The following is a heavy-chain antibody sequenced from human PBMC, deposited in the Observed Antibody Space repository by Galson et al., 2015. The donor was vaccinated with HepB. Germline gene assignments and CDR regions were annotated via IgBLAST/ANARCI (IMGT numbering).Heavy chain of an antibody. J-gene: IGHJ6*03. CDR2: ISFNGGKK. CDR1: GFTFKNSP. Sequence: SLRLSCAASGFTFKNSPIHWVRQAPGKGLEWLAVISFNGGKKYYADSVKGRFTISRDNSKNTLYMQMNSLRVEDTGVYYCARDGICGGDCRYYYMDVWGKGTTVTVSS. V-gene: IGHV3-30-3*01. CDR3: ARDGICGGDCRYYYMDV. D-gene: IGHD2-21*02.